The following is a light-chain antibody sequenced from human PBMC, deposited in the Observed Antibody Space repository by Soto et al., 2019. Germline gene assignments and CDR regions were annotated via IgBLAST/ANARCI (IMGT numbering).Light chain of an antibody. V-gene: IGKV3-15*01. J-gene: IGKJ2*01. CDR3: QLYNKWPPYT. CDR1: QSVSSN. Sequence: EIVMTQSPANLSVSPGERATLSCRASQSVSSNLAWYQQKPGQGPRLLIYGASTRATSIPARFSGSGSGTEFALTITSLQSEDFGVYYCQLYNKWPPYTFGQGTKLEIK. CDR2: GAS.